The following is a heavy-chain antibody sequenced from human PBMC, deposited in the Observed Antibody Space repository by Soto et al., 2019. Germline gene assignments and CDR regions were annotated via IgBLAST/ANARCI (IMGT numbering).Heavy chain of an antibody. CDR3: TTSGRRWPDSFDI. V-gene: IGHV4-34*01. CDR2: ITPSGSS. Sequence: SETLSLTCAVYGGPFTSYFWNWVRQSPGKGLEWIGEITPSGSSNYNPSLKSRVTISKDTPKNQFSLKLTSVTAADTAVYYCTTSGRRWPDSFDIWGPGAMVT. CDR1: GGPFTSYF. J-gene: IGHJ3*02.